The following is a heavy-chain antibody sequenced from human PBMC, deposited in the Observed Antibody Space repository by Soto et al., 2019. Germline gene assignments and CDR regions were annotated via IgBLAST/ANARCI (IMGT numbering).Heavy chain of an antibody. D-gene: IGHD6-13*01. CDR3: ARAYSSNWFDP. V-gene: IGHV1-46*01. CDR1: GYTFTNYY. CDR2: INPGGGST. Sequence: GASVKVSCKASGYTFTNYYMHWVRQAPGQGLEWMGMINPGGGSTTYAQKFQGRVTMTRDTSTSTVYMEVSSLRSEDTAVYSCARAYSSNWFDPWGQGTLVTVSS. J-gene: IGHJ5*02.